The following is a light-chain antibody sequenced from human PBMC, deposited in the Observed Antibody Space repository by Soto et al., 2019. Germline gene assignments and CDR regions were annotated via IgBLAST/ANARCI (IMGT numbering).Light chain of an antibody. V-gene: IGKV1-27*01. CDR2: AAS. J-gene: IGKJ1*01. CDR1: QGIGTY. Sequence: DIQMTQSPSSLSASVGDRVTITCRASQGIGTYLAWYQQKPGNVPKLLIYAASTLQSGVPSRFSGSGSGTDFTLTISSLQPEDVATYYCQKYNSAPWTFGQGTKVEIK. CDR3: QKYNSAPWT.